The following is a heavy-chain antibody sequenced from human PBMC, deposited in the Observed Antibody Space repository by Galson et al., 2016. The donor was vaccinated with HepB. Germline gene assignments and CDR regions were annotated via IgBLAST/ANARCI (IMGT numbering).Heavy chain of an antibody. V-gene: IGHV3-49*03. CDR1: GFTFGDYA. CDR3: VRDSSGYRFFDQ. J-gene: IGHJ4*02. Sequence: SLRLSCAGSGFTFGDYAMSWFRQVPGKGLEWVCFIRTQLYGGTTEYAASVKGRFTVSRDDSKSIAYLQMNSLKREDTAVYHCVRDSSGYRFFDQWGQGTLVTVPS. CDR2: IRTQLYGGTT. D-gene: IGHD3-3*01.